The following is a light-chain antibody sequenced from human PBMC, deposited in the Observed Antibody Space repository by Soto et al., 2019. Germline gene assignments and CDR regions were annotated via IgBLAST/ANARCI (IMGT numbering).Light chain of an antibody. CDR2: GAS. CDR3: QHYNNWPQT. V-gene: IGKV3-15*01. Sequence: EIVLTQFPPNLSWSPGERATLSCRASQSVSSYLAWYQQKPGQAPRLLIHGASTRATGIPARFSGSGSGTELTLTISSLQSEHFAVYYCQHYNNWPQTFGQGTKVDIK. J-gene: IGKJ1*01. CDR1: QSVSSY.